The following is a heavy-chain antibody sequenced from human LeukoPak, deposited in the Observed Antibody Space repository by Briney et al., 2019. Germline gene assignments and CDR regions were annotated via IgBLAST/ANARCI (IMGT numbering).Heavy chain of an antibody. CDR3: ARDRADYDFWSGYYYYYYYMDV. D-gene: IGHD3-3*01. CDR1: GGSISSSSYY. J-gene: IGHJ6*03. Sequence: SETLSLTCTVSGGSISSSSYYWGWIRQPPGKGLEWIGSIYYSGSTYYNPSLKSRVTISVDTSKNQFSLKLSSVTAADTAVYYCARDRADYDFWSGYYYYYYYMDVWGKGTTVTVSS. V-gene: IGHV4-39*02. CDR2: IYYSGST.